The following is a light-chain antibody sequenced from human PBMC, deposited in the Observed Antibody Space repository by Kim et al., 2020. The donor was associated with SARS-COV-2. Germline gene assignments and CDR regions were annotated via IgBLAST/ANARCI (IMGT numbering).Light chain of an antibody. CDR1: QDIRND. V-gene: IGKV1-17*01. CDR2: GAS. CDR3: LQHSTYPIT. J-gene: IGKJ5*01. Sequence: ASVGDSVTITCRASQDIRNDLGWYQQNPGRAPKRLIYGASSLQSGVPSRFSGSGSGTEFPLTISSVQPEDFATYFFLQHSTYPITFGQGTRLEIK.